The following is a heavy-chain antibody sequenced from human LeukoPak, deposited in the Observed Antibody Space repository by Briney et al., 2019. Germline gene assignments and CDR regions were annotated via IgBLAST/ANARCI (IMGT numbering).Heavy chain of an antibody. V-gene: IGHV4-59*01. CDR3: ARGGSYSGYGIIDY. D-gene: IGHD5-12*01. J-gene: IGHJ4*02. CDR2: IYYSGNT. Sequence: PSETLSLTCTVSGGSISSYYWSWVRQPPGKGLEWIGYIYYSGNTNYNPSLKSRVTISVDTSKNQFSLKLSSVTAADTAVYYCARGGSYSGYGIIDYWGQGTLVTVSS. CDR1: GGSISSYY.